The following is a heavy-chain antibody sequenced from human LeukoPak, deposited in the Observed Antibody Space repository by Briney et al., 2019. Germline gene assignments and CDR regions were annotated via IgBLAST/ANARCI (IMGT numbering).Heavy chain of an antibody. CDR3: ARARFDLGPPAMGRHNFFDP. Sequence: GASVKVSCKASGYTFTDYFLHWVRQAPGQGLEWMGWINPNSGGTNYAQKFQGRVTMTRDTSIGTAYMELSRLRSDDTAVYYCARARFDLGPPAMGRHNFFDPWGQGTLVTVSS. CDR1: GYTFTDYF. CDR2: INPNSGGT. J-gene: IGHJ5*02. V-gene: IGHV1-2*02. D-gene: IGHD2-2*01.